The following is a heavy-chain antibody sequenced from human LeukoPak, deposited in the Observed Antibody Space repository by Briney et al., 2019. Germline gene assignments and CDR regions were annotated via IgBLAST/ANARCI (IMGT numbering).Heavy chain of an antibody. Sequence: ASVKVSCKGSGYNFDRYGVNWVRQAPGQGLEWMGWINPNSGGTNYAQRFQGRVTMTRDTSISTAYMELSRLRSDDTAVYYCARETIAAAVFDYWGQGTLVTVSS. V-gene: IGHV1-2*02. CDR1: GYNFDRYG. CDR2: INPNSGGT. CDR3: ARETIAAAVFDY. D-gene: IGHD6-13*01. J-gene: IGHJ4*02.